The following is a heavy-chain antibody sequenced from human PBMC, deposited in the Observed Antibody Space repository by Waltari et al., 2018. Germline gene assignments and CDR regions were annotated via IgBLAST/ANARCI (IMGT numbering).Heavy chain of an antibody. V-gene: IGHV4-38-2*02. CDR1: GYPISSGYY. J-gene: IGHJ4*02. Sequence: QVQLQESGPGLVKPSETLSLPCAVSGYPISSGYYWGWIRQPPGKGLEWIGSIYHSGSTYYNPSLKSRVTISVDTSKNQFSLKLSSVTAADTAVYYCARDLALRLPGPLHYWGQGTLVTVSS. CDR3: ARDLALRLPGPLHY. CDR2: IYHSGST.